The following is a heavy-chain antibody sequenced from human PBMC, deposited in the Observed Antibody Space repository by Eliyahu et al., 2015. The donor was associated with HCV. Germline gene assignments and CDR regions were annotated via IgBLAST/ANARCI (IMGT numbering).Heavy chain of an antibody. CDR2: ISGSGGST. CDR1: GFTFSSYA. Sequence: EVQLLESGGGLVQPGGSLRLSCAASGFTFSSYAMNWVRQAPGKGLEWVSAISGSGGSTYYADSVKGRFIISRDNSKNTLYLQMNSLRAEDSAVHYCAKSNSGWSPYYFDYWGQGTLVTVSS. V-gene: IGHV3-23*01. D-gene: IGHD6-19*01. CDR3: AKSNSGWSPYYFDY. J-gene: IGHJ4*02.